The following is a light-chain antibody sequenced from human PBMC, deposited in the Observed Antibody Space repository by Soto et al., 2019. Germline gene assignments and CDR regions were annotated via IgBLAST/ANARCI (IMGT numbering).Light chain of an antibody. Sequence: DIQKTQSPSSLSASVGDRVTITCRASQGISNYLAWYQQKPGKVPKVLIYDASTLQSGVPSRFSGSGSGTRFTLTISSLQPEDVATYYCQNYNSAPWTFGQGTKVEIK. CDR2: DAS. CDR1: QGISNY. V-gene: IGKV1-27*01. CDR3: QNYNSAPWT. J-gene: IGKJ1*01.